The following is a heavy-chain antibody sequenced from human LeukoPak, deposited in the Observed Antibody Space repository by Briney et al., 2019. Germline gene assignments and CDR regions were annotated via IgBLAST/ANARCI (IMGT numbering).Heavy chain of an antibody. CDR1: GGSISSYY. Sequence: SETLSLTCTVSGGSISSYYWSWIRQPPGKGLEWIGYIYYSGSTNYNPSLKSRLTISLDTSKNQFSLKLRSVTAADTAVYYCARETSFGSGSYYTNWFDPWGQGTLVTVSS. D-gene: IGHD3-10*01. CDR2: IYYSGST. CDR3: ARETSFGSGSYYTNWFDP. V-gene: IGHV4-59*01. J-gene: IGHJ5*02.